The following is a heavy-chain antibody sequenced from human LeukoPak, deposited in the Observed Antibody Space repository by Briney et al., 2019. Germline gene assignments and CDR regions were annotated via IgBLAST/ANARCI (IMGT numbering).Heavy chain of an antibody. J-gene: IGHJ4*02. CDR2: ISGSGGST. V-gene: IGHV3-23*01. Sequence: GGSLRPSCAASGFTFSSYAMSWVRQAPGKGLEWVSAISGSGGSTYYADSVKGRFTISRDNSKNTLYLQMNSPRAEDTAVYYCAKDGMATISYYFDYWGQGTLVTVSS. CDR3: AKDGMATISYYFDY. CDR1: GFTFSSYA. D-gene: IGHD5-24*01.